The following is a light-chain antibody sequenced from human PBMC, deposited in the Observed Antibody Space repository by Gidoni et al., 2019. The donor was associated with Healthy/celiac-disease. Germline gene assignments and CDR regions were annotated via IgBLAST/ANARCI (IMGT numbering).Light chain of an antibody. CDR1: QSVRKNY. V-gene: IGKV3-20*01. CDR3: QQYGSSVYT. Sequence: ESVLTQSPGTLSLSPGERATLSCRASQSVRKNYLAWYQQKPGQAPRLLISGASSRATGIPDRFSGSGSGTDFTLTISRLEPEDFAVYYCQQYGSSVYTFGQGTKLEIK. J-gene: IGKJ2*01. CDR2: GAS.